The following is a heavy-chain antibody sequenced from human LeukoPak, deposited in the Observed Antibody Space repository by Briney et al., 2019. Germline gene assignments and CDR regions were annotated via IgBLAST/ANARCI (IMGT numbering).Heavy chain of an antibody. D-gene: IGHD2-2*01. CDR1: GFTFSSYW. V-gene: IGHV3-7*01. CDR3: ARETEPAAMEYYFDY. CDR2: IKQDGSEK. J-gene: IGHJ4*02. Sequence: PGGSLRLSCAAPGFTFSSYWMSWVRQAPGKGLEWVANIKQDGSEKYYVDSVKGRFTISRDNAKNSLYLQMNSLRAEDTAVYYCARETEPAAMEYYFDYWGQGTLVTVSS.